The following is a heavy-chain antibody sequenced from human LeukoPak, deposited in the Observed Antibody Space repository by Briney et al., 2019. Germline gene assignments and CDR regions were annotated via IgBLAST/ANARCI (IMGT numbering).Heavy chain of an antibody. Sequence: GESLKISCKASGYSFSNYWIGWVRQMPGKGLEWMGIIYPSDSDTRYSPSFQGQVTISADKSITTGYLQWSSLKASHTAIYYCARAPTSVNNPYYLDVWGKGTLVTVSS. J-gene: IGHJ4*02. D-gene: IGHD1-14*01. V-gene: IGHV5-51*01. CDR1: GYSFSNYW. CDR3: ARAPTSVNNPYYLDV. CDR2: IYPSDSDT.